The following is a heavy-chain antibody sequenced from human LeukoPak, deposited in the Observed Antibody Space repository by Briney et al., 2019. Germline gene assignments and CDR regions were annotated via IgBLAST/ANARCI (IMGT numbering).Heavy chain of an antibody. CDR2: ITSYNCNT. J-gene: IGHJ4*02. D-gene: IGHD1-26*01. Sequence: ASVKVSCKASGYTFISYGITCARQAPGQGLEGMGYITSYNCNTNYAQKLQGRVTMTTDTPTSTAYMELRSLRSDDTAVYYCARVEEWEPQPFDYWGQGTLVTVSS. V-gene: IGHV1-18*01. CDR1: GYTFISYG. CDR3: ARVEEWEPQPFDY.